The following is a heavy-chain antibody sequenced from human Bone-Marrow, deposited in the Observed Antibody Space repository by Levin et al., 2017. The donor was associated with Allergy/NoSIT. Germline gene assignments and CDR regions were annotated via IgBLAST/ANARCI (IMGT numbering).Heavy chain of an antibody. CDR2: IKRTIDGGTT. J-gene: IGHJ4*02. D-gene: IGHD4-23*01. CDR3: TAEQWELYY. CDR1: GFSFSNTW. Sequence: PGGSLRLSCAASGFSFSNTWMNWVRQAPGKGLEWVGRIKRTIDGGTTDYAAPVTGRFTISRDDSKNELYLHMNSLKIEDTGVYYCTAEQWELYYWGQGTLVSVSS. V-gene: IGHV3-15*05.